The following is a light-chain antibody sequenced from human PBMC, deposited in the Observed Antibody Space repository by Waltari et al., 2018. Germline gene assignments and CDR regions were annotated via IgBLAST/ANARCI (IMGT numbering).Light chain of an antibody. CDR3: QHYVRIPVT. J-gene: IGKJ1*01. CDR2: GAS. Sequence: EIVLTQSPGTLSLSPGERATLTCRASQSVGRSLAWYQQKPGQAPRLLIYGASNRATGIPDRFSGIGSGTDFSLTISRLEPEDFSVYYCQHYVRIPVTFGQGTRVEIK. CDR1: QSVGRS. V-gene: IGKV3-20*01.